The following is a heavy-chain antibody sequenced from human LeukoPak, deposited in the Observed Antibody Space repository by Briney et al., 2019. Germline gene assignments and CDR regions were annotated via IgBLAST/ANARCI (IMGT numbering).Heavy chain of an antibody. D-gene: IGHD3-10*01. CDR1: GGSISNYY. CDR2: IYYTGST. J-gene: IGHJ5*02. Sequence: PSETLSLTCTVSGGSISNYYWSWIRQPPGKGLEWIGYIYYTGSTNYNPSLKSRVTISVDTSMNKFSLRLSSVTAADTAVYYCARHGWDYYGSGTYPQTWGQGTLVTVSS. CDR3: ARHGWDYYGSGTYPQT. V-gene: IGHV4-59*08.